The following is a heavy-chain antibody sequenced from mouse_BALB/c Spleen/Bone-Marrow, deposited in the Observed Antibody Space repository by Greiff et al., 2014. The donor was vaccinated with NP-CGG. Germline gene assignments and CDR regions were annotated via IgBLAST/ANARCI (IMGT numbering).Heavy chain of an antibody. CDR1: GFNIKDTY. CDR2: LDPANGNT. Sequence: VQLKESGAELVKPGASVKLSCTASGFNIKDTYMHWVKQRPEQGLEWIGRLDPANGNTKYDPKFQGKATITADTSSNTAYLQLSSLTSEDTAVYYCARARDYGSSYYAMDYWGQGTSVTVSS. CDR3: ARARDYGSSYYAMDY. V-gene: IGHV14-3*02. D-gene: IGHD1-1*01. J-gene: IGHJ4*01.